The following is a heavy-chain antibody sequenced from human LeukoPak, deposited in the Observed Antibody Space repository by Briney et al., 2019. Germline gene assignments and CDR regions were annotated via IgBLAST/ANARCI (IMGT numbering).Heavy chain of an antibody. J-gene: IGHJ6*02. Sequence: GGSLRLSCAASGFALSSYAMNWVRQAPGPGLEWVSAISGSGGSTYYADSVTGRFTISRDNSKHTLYLQMNSRRAEDTAVYYCAKGLRDYYYYGMDVWGQGTTVTVSS. V-gene: IGHV3-23*01. CDR1: GFALSSYA. CDR3: AKGLRDYYYYGMDV. D-gene: IGHD4-17*01. CDR2: ISGSGGST.